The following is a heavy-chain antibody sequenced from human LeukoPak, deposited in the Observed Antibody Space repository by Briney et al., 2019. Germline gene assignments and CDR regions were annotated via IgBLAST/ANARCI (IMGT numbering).Heavy chain of an antibody. CDR2: IVYSGST. J-gene: IGHJ4*02. V-gene: IGHV4-61*08. Sequence: PSETLSLTCTVAGASVSSGGYFWNWIRQSPGKGLEWIGYIVYSGSTNYDPSFKSRVTISDDTSNNQISLRLTSVNFADTAIYFCARAAGGSRFNYFDYWGQGTLVTVAS. D-gene: IGHD6-13*01. CDR1: GASVSSGGYF. CDR3: ARAAGGSRFNYFDY.